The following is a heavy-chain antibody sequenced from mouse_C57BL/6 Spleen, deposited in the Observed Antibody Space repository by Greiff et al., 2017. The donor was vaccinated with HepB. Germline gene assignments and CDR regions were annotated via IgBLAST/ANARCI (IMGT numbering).Heavy chain of an antibody. V-gene: IGHV1-64*01. CDR1: GYTFTSYW. D-gene: IGHD1-1*01. J-gene: IGHJ3*01. CDR3: AYYYGSSLAY. Sequence: QVQLQQSGAELVKPGASVKLSCKASGYTFTSYWMHWVKQRPGQGLEWIGMIHPNSGSTNYNEKFKSKATLTVDKSSSTAYMQLSSLTSEDSAVYYCAYYYGSSLAYWGQGTLVTVSA. CDR2: IHPNSGST.